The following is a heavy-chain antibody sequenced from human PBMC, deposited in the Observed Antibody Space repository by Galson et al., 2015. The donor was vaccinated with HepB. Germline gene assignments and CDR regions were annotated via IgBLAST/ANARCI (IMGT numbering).Heavy chain of an antibody. CDR2: VSSDGGTQ. V-gene: IGHV3-30*18. D-gene: IGHD4/OR15-4a*01. J-gene: IGHJ4*02. CDR1: GFTFNCCG. Sequence: SLRLSCAASGFTFNCCGMQWVRRAPGKGLEWVAVVSSDGGTQFYADSVKGRFTISRDNSKNTLYLQMNSLRVEDTAVYYCAKESEKPQYGAYFDFWGQGILVTVSS. CDR3: AKESEKPQYGAYFDF.